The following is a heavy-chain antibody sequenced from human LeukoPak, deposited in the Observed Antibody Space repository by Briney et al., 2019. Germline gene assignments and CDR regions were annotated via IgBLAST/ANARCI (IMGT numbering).Heavy chain of an antibody. CDR2: ISAYNGNT. CDR1: GYTFTSYG. J-gene: IGHJ1*01. V-gene: IGHV1-18*01. D-gene: IGHD4-11*01. Sequence: ASVKVSCKASGYTFTSYGISWVRQAPGQGLERMGWISAYNGNTNYAQKLQGRVTMTTDTSTSTAYMELRSLRSDDTAVYYCARDTTVTTGPNNFQHWGQGTLVTVSS. CDR3: ARDTTVTTGPNNFQH.